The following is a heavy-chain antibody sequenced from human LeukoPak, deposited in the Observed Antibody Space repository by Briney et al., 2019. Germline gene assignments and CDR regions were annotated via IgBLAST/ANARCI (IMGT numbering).Heavy chain of an antibody. V-gene: IGHV1-2*02. D-gene: IGHD2-2*01. CDR3: ARDGGNIVVVPAAVEGYWFDP. Sequence: ASVKVSCKASGYTFTGYYMHWVRQAPGQGLEWMGWINPNSGGTNYAQKFQGRVTMTRDTSISTAYMELGRLRSDDTAVYYCARDGGNIVVVPAAVEGYWFDPWGQGTLVTVSS. J-gene: IGHJ5*02. CDR2: INPNSGGT. CDR1: GYTFTGYY.